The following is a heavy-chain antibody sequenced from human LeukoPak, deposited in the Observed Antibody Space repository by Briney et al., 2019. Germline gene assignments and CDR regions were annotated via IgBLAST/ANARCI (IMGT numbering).Heavy chain of an antibody. V-gene: IGHV3-48*03. Sequence: GRSLRLSCAASGSTFSSYEMNWVRQAPGKGLEWVSYISSSGSTIYYADSVKGRFTISRDNAKNSLYLQMNSLRAEDTAVYYCARRAGAYSHPYDYWGQGTLVTVSS. D-gene: IGHD4/OR15-4a*01. J-gene: IGHJ4*02. CDR2: ISSSGSTI. CDR3: ARRAGAYSHPYDY. CDR1: GSTFSSYE.